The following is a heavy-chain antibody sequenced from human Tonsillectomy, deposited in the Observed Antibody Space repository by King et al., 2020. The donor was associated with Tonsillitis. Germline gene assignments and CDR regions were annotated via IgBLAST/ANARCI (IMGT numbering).Heavy chain of an antibody. CDR2: IWYDGNKE. J-gene: IGHJ4*02. CDR3: TKAAGPYSKDTSGSYHDY. Sequence: QVQLVESGGGVVQPGRSLRLSCAASGFTFSRYGMHWVRQAPGKGLEWVAVIWYDGNKEYYADSVKGRFTISRDNSKNTLFLQMNSLRGEDTAVYYCTKAAGPYSKDTSGSYHDYWGQGTLVTVSS. D-gene: IGHD3-22*01. V-gene: IGHV3-33*06. CDR1: GFTFSRYG.